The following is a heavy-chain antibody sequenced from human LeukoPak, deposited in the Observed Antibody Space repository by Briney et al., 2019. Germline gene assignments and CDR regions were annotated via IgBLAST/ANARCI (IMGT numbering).Heavy chain of an antibody. D-gene: IGHD6-19*01. CDR1: GGSFSGYY. V-gene: IGHV4-34*01. CDR2: INHSGST. CDR3: ARYYLQWLARSTNWFDP. J-gene: IGHJ5*02. Sequence: PSETLSLTCAVYGGSFSGYYWSWIRQPPGKGLEWIGEINHSGSTSYNPSLKSRVTISVDTSKNQFSLKLSSVTAADTAVYYCARYYLQWLARSTNWFDPWGQGTLVTVSS.